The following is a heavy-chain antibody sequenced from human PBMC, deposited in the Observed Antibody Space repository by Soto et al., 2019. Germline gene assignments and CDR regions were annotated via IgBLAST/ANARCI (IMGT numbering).Heavy chain of an antibody. Sequence: ASVKVSCKASGYTFTSYYMYWVRQAPGQGLEWMGIINPSGGSTSYAQKFQGRVTMTRDTSTSTVYMELSSLRSEDTAVYYCATSDYYDSSGYYPNIWGQGTMVTVSS. J-gene: IGHJ3*02. D-gene: IGHD3-22*01. V-gene: IGHV1-46*01. CDR2: INPSGGST. CDR3: ATSDYYDSSGYYPNI. CDR1: GYTFTSYY.